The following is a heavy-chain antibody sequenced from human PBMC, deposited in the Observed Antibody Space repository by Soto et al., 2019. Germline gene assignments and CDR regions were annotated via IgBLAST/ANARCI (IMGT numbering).Heavy chain of an antibody. CDR3: ARVRSCSSTSDYFYHRNYYYAMDV. CDR1: GGSFSGYY. V-gene: IGHV4-34*01. Sequence: SETLSLTCAVYGGSFSGYYWSWIRQPPGKVLEWIGEINHSGSTNYNPSLKSRVTISVDTSKNQFSLKLSSVTAADTAVYYCARVRSCSSTSDYFYHRNYYYAMDVWGQGTTVSVSS. J-gene: IGHJ6*02. D-gene: IGHD2-2*01. CDR2: INHSGST.